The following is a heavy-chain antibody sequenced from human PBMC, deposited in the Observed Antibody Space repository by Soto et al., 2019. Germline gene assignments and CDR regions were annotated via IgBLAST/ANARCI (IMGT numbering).Heavy chain of an antibody. D-gene: IGHD2-2*02. CDR2: IGQDGTKR. J-gene: IGHJ4*02. Sequence: EVQLVESGRGLVQPGGSLRLSCAASGFTFSTSWMTWVRQAPGKGLEWVANIGQDGTKRYYMDSVKGRFTISRDNARNSLYLQMNSLSAEDTAVYYCARDFNTHPAWGQGTLVIVSS. CDR3: ARDFNTHPA. V-gene: IGHV3-7*01. CDR1: GFTFSTSW.